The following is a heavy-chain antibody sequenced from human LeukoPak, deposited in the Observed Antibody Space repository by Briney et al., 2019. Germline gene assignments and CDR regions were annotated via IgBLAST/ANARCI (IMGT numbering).Heavy chain of an antibody. CDR2: IYPGDSDT. CDR3: ARVLGYCSGGSCSKFDY. D-gene: IGHD2-15*01. V-gene: IGHV5-51*01. CDR1: GYSFTSYW. J-gene: IGHJ4*02. Sequence: GESLKISCKGSGYSFTSYWIGWVRQMPGKGLECMWIIYPGDSDTRYSPSFQGQVTISADKSISTAYLQWSSLKASDTAMYYCARVLGYCSGGSCSKFDYWGQGTLVTVSS.